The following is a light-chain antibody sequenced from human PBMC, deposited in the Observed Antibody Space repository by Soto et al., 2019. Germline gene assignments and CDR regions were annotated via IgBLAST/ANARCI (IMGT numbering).Light chain of an antibody. CDR2: GVS. CDR1: ITDIGAYNY. J-gene: IGLJ1*01. CDR3: SSYTSSITPYV. Sequence: QSALTQPASVSGSPGQSITISCTGNITDIGAYNYVSWYQQHPGKAPKLLIYGVSSRPSGVSNRFSGSKSGNAAYLTISGLQADDEAEYYCSSYTSSITPYVFGTGTKLTVL. V-gene: IGLV2-14*01.